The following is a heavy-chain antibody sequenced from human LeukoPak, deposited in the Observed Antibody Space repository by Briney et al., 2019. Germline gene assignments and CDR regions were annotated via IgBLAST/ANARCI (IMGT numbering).Heavy chain of an antibody. CDR2: IYTSGST. V-gene: IGHV4-61*02. D-gene: IGHD3-10*01. Sequence: SETLSLTCTVSGGSISSGSYYWSWIRQPAGKGLEWIGRIYTSGSTNYNPSLKSRVTISVDTSKNQFSLKLTSVTAADTAVYYCARSGAYTGSYFLDYWGQGTLVTVSS. CDR1: GGSISSGSYY. CDR3: ARSGAYTGSYFLDY. J-gene: IGHJ4*02.